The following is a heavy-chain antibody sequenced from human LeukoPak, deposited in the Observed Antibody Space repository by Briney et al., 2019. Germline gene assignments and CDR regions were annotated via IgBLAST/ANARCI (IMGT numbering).Heavy chain of an antibody. CDR3: AKDPNGDYVGAFDF. J-gene: IGHJ3*01. CDR2: ISGSGGTT. CDR1: GFALSNYA. Sequence: GGSLRLSCVASGFALSNYALTWVRQAPGKGLEWVSVISGSGGTTHYADSVKGRFTISRGNSKNTLYLEMNSLRVGDTAMYYCAKDPNGDYVGAFDFWGQGTMVTVSS. D-gene: IGHD4-17*01. V-gene: IGHV3-23*01.